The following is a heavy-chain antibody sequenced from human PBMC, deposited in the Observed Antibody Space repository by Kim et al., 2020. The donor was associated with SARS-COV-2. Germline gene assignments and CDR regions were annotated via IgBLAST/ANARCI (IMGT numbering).Heavy chain of an antibody. J-gene: IGHJ2*01. D-gene: IGHD4-17*01. V-gene: IGHV1-69*13. CDR3: AKFDHGDNPSGHFDL. CDR1: GGTFSSYA. CDR2: IIPIFGTA. Sequence: SVKVSCKASGGTFSSYAISWVRQDPGQGLEWMGGIIPIFGTANDAQKFQGRVTITADESTTTAYMELSSLRSEDTAVYCCAKFDHGDNPSGHFDLWGRGTLVTVSS.